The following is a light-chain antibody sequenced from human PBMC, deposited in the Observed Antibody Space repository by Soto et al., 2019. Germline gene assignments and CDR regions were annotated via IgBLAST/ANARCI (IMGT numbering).Light chain of an antibody. CDR3: SSYTSSSTLV. Sequence: QSVLNRPASVSGSPGQSITISCTGTSSDVGGYNYVSWYQQHPGKAPKLMIYEVSNRPSGVSNRFSGSKSGNTASLTISGLQAEDEADYYCSSYTSSSTLVFGTGTKVT. J-gene: IGLJ1*01. CDR2: EVS. CDR1: SSDVGGYNY. V-gene: IGLV2-14*01.